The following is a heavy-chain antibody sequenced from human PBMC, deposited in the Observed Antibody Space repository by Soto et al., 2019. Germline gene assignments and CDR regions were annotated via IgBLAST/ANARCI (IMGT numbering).Heavy chain of an antibody. J-gene: IGHJ4*02. CDR1: GFTFSSHA. Sequence: GGSLRLSCAFSGFTFSSHAMSWVRQAPGTGLECVSSITGSGDSTYYADSVKGRFTISRDKSKSTLYLQMNSLRAEDTAVYYCVKDLQFSGLSSAQTFDYWGQGTQVTVPS. D-gene: IGHD3-22*01. CDR3: VKDLQFSGLSSAQTFDY. V-gene: IGHV3-23*01. CDR2: ITGSGDST.